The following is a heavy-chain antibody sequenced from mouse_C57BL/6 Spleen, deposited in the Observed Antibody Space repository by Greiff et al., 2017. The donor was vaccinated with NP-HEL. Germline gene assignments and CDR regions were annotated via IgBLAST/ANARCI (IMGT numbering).Heavy chain of an antibody. V-gene: IGHV14-1*01. J-gene: IGHJ2*01. Sequence: VQLQQSGAELVRPGASVKLSCTASGFNIKDYYMHWVKQRPEQGLEWIGRIDPEDGDTEYAQKFQGKATMTADTSSNTAYLQLSSLTSEDTAVYYCTYYGSSYYFDYWGQGTTLTVSS. CDR1: GFNIKDYY. CDR3: TYYGSSYYFDY. D-gene: IGHD1-1*01. CDR2: IDPEDGDT.